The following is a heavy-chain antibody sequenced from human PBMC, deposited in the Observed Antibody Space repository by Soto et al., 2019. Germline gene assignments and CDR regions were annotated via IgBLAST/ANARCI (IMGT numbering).Heavy chain of an antibody. J-gene: IGHJ4*02. D-gene: IGHD6-19*01. CDR2: ISAYNGNT. CDR3: AIDLAVALIDY. CDR1: GYSFTSYG. V-gene: IGHV1-18*01. Sequence: QVQLVQSGAEVKKPGASVKVSCKASGYSFTSYGISWVRQAPGQGLEWMGWISAYNGNTKYAQKLQGRVSMTTDTATSTAYMELRSLRSDDTAVYYCAIDLAVALIDYWGQGTLVTVSS.